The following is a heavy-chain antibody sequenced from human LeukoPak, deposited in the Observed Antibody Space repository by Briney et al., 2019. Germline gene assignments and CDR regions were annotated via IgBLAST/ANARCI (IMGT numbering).Heavy chain of an antibody. D-gene: IGHD4-23*01. CDR2: INSNSGGT. CDR3: ARGPKNYGGNAVSGY. Sequence: ASVKVSCKASGYTFTGYYMHWVRQAPGQGLEWMGWINSNSGGTNYAQKFQGRVTMTRDTSISTAYMELSRLRSDDTAVYYCARGPKNYGGNAVSGYWGQGTLVTVSS. J-gene: IGHJ4*02. V-gene: IGHV1-2*02. CDR1: GYTFTGYY.